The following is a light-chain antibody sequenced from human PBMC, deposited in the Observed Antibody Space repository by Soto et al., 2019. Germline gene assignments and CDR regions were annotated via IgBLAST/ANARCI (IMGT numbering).Light chain of an antibody. V-gene: IGKV2-28*01. CDR1: QSLLHSNGYNY. Sequence: DIVMTQSPLSRPVTPGEPASISCRSSQSLLHSNGYNYLDWYLQKPGQSPQLLIYDVSNRATGIPARFSGSGSGTDFTLTISSLEPEDFAVYYCQQRSNWPRTFGQGTKVDIK. J-gene: IGKJ1*01. CDR3: QQRSNWPRT. CDR2: DVS.